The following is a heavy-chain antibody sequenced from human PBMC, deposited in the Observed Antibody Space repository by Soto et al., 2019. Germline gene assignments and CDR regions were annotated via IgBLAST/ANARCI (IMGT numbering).Heavy chain of an antibody. CDR3: TRVSPDCSGGSYYPTN. CDR1: GFTFGDYA. J-gene: IGHJ4*02. V-gene: IGHV3-49*03. CDR2: IRSNIYGGTT. Sequence: HPGGSLRLSCTASGFTFGDYAMSWFRQAPGKGLEWVSFIRSNIYGGTTEYAASVKGRFTISRDDSKTIAYLQMNSLKTEDTGVYYCTRVSPDCSGGSYYPTNWGQGTLVTVSS. D-gene: IGHD2-15*01.